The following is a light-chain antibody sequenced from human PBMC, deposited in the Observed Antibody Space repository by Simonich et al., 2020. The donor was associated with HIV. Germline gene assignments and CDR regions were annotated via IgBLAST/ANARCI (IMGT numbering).Light chain of an antibody. CDR3: SSYTSSRTLV. V-gene: IGLV2-14*03. Sequence: QSALTQPASVSGSPGQSITISCTGTSSDVGNYNYFSWYQQHPGKAPKLMIYDVSNRPSGVSNRFSGSKSGNTASLTISVLQAEDEADYYCSSYTSSRTLVFGGGTKLTVL. CDR2: DVS. CDR1: SSDVGNYNY. J-gene: IGLJ2*01.